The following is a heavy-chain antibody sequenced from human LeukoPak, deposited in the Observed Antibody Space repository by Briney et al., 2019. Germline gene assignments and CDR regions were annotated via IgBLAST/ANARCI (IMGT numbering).Heavy chain of an antibody. Sequence: SETLSLNCTVSRGSIRGYYWNWIRQPPSKGLEWIGYIYYSGSTNYNPSLKSRVTISVDTSKNQLSLKLSSVTAADTAVYYCARDRFGDSFAFDIWGQGTMVTVSS. CDR3: ARDRFGDSFAFDI. J-gene: IGHJ3*02. CDR2: IYYSGST. CDR1: RGSIRGYY. D-gene: IGHD3-16*01. V-gene: IGHV4-59*01.